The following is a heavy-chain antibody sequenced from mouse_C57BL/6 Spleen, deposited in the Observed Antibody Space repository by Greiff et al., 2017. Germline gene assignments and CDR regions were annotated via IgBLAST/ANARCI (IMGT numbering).Heavy chain of an antibody. CDR2: IYPGDGDT. V-gene: IGHV1-80*01. CDR1: GYAFSSYW. J-gene: IGHJ2*01. Sequence: QVQLQQSGAELVKPGASVKISCKASGYAFSSYWMNWVKQRPGKGLEWIGQIYPGDGDTNYNGKFKGKATLTADKSSSTAYMQLSSLTSEDSAVYFCARSPYYDYDGGYWGQGTTLTVSS. D-gene: IGHD2-4*01. CDR3: ARSPYYDYDGGY.